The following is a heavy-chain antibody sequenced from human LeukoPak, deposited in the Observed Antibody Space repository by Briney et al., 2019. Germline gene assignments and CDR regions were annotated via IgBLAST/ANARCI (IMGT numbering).Heavy chain of an antibody. D-gene: IGHD4-11*01. CDR3: ARAPHYSNYGPYYYGMDV. Sequence: GSLRLSCAAPGFTFSGYQISWIRQAPGKGLEWVSYLSKNSSYTNYADSVKGRFTISRDNAKNSLYLQMNSLRAEDTAVYYCARAPHYSNYGPYYYGMDVWGQGTTVTVSS. V-gene: IGHV3-11*06. CDR1: GFTFSGYQ. J-gene: IGHJ6*02. CDR2: LSKNSSYT.